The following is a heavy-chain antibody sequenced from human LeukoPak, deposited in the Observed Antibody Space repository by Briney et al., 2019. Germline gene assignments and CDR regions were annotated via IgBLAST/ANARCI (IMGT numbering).Heavy chain of an antibody. V-gene: IGHV4-4*07. CDR1: GGSISSSS. CDR2: IYSTGST. J-gene: IGHJ4*02. CDR3: ARANPLAGRGEFDY. D-gene: IGHD6-19*01. Sequence: SETLSLTCTASGGSISSSSWSWIRQPAGKGLEWIGRIYSTGSTNYSPSLKSRVTMSVDTSKNQFSLKLSSVTAAATAVYYCARANPLAGRGEFDYWGQGTLVTVSS.